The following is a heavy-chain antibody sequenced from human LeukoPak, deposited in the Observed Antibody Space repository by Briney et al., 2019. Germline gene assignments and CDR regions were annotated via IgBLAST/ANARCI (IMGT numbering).Heavy chain of an antibody. Sequence: PSETLSLTCTVSGGSISSSSYYWGWIRQPPGKGLEWIGSIYYSGSTYYNPSLKSRVTISVDTSKNQFSLKLSSVTAADTAVYYCARGDSGSYFRMDVWGKGTTVTVSS. J-gene: IGHJ6*04. CDR2: IYYSGST. D-gene: IGHD1-26*01. V-gene: IGHV4-39*07. CDR1: GGSISSSSYY. CDR3: ARGDSGSYFRMDV.